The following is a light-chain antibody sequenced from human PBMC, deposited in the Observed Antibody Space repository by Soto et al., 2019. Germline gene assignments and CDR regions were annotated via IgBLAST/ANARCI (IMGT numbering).Light chain of an antibody. J-gene: IGLJ3*02. V-gene: IGLV2-14*01. CDR1: SSDVGSYDH. Sequence: QSALTQPASVSGSPGQSITISCSGTSSDVGSYDHVAWYQQFPGKTPKLTIYEVSNRPSGVSSRFSGSKSGNTASLTISGLQAEDEADYYCQSYDSSLSGSGVFGGGTKLTVL. CDR2: EVS. CDR3: QSYDSSLSGSGV.